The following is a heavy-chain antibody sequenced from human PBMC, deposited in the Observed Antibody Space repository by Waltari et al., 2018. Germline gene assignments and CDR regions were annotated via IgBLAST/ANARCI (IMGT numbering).Heavy chain of an antibody. V-gene: IGHV4-34*01. Sequence: QVQLQQWGAGLLKPSETLSLTCAVYGGSFSGYYWSWIRQPPGKGLEWIGEINHSGSTNDHPSLKRRFTISVDTAKNQFSLKLSSVTAADTAVYYCARHPYSYGYYFDYWGQGTLVTVSS. J-gene: IGHJ4*02. CDR1: GGSFSGYY. CDR3: ARHPYSYGYYFDY. D-gene: IGHD5-18*01. CDR2: INHSGST.